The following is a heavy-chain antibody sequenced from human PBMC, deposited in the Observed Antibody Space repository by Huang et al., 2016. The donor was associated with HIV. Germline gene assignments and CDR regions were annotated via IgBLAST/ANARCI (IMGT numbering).Heavy chain of an antibody. CDR2: IYYSGSP. D-gene: IGHD3-16*01. CDR3: ASSYYV. Sequence: QVQLQESGPGLVKPSETLSLTCTVSGGPINTHYWSWIRQSPGKGLQWIGSIYYSGSPNYNPSLKSRVAISIGTSKTQFYLRLTSVTAADTAIYYCASSYYVWGQGILVTVSS. CDR1: GGPINTHY. V-gene: IGHV4-59*11. J-gene: IGHJ4*02.